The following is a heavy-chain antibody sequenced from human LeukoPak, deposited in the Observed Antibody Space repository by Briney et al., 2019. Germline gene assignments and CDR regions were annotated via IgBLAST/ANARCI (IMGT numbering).Heavy chain of an antibody. J-gene: IGHJ3*02. CDR3: ARDSVYDFWSGYYGVNDAFDI. CDR2: IYYSGST. CDR1: GGSISSSSYY. Sequence: PSETLSLTCTVSGGSISSSSYYWGWIRQPPGKGLEWNGSIYYSGSTYYNPSLKSRVTISIDTSKNQFSLKLSSVTAADTAVYYCARDSVYDFWSGYYGVNDAFDIWGQGTMVTVSS. D-gene: IGHD3-3*01. V-gene: IGHV4-39*07.